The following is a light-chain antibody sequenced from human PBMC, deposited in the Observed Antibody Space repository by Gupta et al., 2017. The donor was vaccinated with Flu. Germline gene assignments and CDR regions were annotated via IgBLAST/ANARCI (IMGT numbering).Light chain of an antibody. J-gene: IGLJ2*01. CDR2: STN. CDR3: SAWDDGLNGVL. CDR1: SSNIGINT. V-gene: IGLV1-44*01. Sequence: QSVLTQPPSASATPGQTVTISCSGSSSNIGINTVTWYRQFPGTAPQLLIYSTNQRPSGVPDRFSGSKSGTSGSLGISGLQSEDEADYYCSAWDDGLNGVLFGGGTKLTVL.